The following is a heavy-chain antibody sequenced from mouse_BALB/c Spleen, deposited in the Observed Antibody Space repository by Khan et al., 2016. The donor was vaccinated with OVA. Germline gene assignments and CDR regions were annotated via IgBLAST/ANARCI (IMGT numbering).Heavy chain of an antibody. Sequence: EVKLLESGPGLVKPSQSLSLTCTVTGYSITSDYSWYWIRQFPGNKLEWMGYISYGGSTSYNPSLKSRISITRDTSKNQFFLQLNSVTTEDTATYYCARKNYYGYAMDYWGQGTSVTVSS. CDR3: ARKNYYGYAMDY. D-gene: IGHD1-1*01. CDR1: GYSITSDYS. J-gene: IGHJ4*01. CDR2: ISYGGST. V-gene: IGHV3-2*02.